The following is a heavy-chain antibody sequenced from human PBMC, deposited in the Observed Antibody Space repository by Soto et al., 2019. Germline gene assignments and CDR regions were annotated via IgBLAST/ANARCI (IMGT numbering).Heavy chain of an antibody. D-gene: IGHD6-6*01. Sequence: GSLLVACAASGCTFSGSAIHWVRQAAGKGLEWVARIRTKSNGYATTYAASVKGRFTISRDDSKNMAYLQMNGLKTEDTAMYYCSRVEYVTSSPIGWGQGTLVTVYS. CDR1: GCTFSGSA. CDR3: SRVEYVTSSPIG. V-gene: IGHV3-73*01. CDR2: IRTKSNGYAT. J-gene: IGHJ4*02.